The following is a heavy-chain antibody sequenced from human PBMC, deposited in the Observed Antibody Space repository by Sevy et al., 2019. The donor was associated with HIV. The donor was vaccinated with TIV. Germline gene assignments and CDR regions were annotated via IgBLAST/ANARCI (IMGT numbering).Heavy chain of an antibody. D-gene: IGHD3-22*01. Sequence: SETLSLTCTVSGGSISSGDYSWSWIRQPPGKGLEWIGYIYSSGSTYYNPSLKSRVTISVDTSRNQFSLNLSSVTAADTAVYYCARTFYYDSSGLTLDYWGQGTLVTVSS. CDR3: ARTFYYDSSGLTLDY. J-gene: IGHJ4*02. V-gene: IGHV4-30-4*01. CDR1: GGSISSGDYS. CDR2: IYSSGST.